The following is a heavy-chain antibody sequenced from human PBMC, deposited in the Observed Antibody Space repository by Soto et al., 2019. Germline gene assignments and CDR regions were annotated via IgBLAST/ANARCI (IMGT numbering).Heavy chain of an antibody. J-gene: IGHJ5*02. CDR1: GGTFSSYA. V-gene: IGHV1-69*01. CDR2: IIPIFGTA. CDR3: ASPRGVVPSSWFAP. D-gene: IGHD3-10*02. Sequence: QVQLVQSGAEVKKPGSSVKVSCKASGGTFSSYAISWVRQAPGQGLEWMGGIIPIFGTANYAQKFEGRVTIRADEAAVAASGGRSSLRSEDTAVYYWASPRGVVPSSWFAPWGRGPLFRVSS.